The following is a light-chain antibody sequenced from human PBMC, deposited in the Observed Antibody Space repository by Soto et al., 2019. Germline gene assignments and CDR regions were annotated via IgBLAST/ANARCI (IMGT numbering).Light chain of an antibody. CDR1: QTLSNSF. CDR3: QQYGSSEII. CDR2: DTS. V-gene: IGKV3-20*01. Sequence: EIVLTQSPGTLSLSPGERATLSCRASQTLSNSFIAWYQQKPGQAPRLLIYDTSSRATGVPDRYSASGSGTDFTPTLSRLEPEDFAVFFCQQYGSSEIIFGQGTRLEIK. J-gene: IGKJ5*01.